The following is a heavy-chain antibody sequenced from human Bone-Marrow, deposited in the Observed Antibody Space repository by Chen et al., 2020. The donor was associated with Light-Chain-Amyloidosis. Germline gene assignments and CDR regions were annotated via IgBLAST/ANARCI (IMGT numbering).Heavy chain of an antibody. CDR2: ISGDGGNT. CDR1: GFIFENYA. J-gene: IGHJ4*02. D-gene: IGHD2-8*01. CDR3: AKDKPGVFAN. Sequence: EVQLVESGGGVAQPGGSLRLSCVVSGFIFENYAMHWVRQVPGKGLEWLCLISGDGGNTDYADSVKGRFIVSRDKSKNSLNLQMNSLRAEDTAFYYCAKDKPGVFANWGQGTLVTVSS. V-gene: IGHV3-43*02.